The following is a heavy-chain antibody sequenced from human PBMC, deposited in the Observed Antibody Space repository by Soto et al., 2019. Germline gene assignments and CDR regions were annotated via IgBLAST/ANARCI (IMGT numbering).Heavy chain of an antibody. CDR3: ATESGSTYGYFDH. CDR2: ISNSGST. J-gene: IGHJ4*02. CDR1: GGSVASDEDC. Sequence: PSETLSLTCTVSGGSVASDEDCCAWIRQSPGKGLEWIGYISNSGSTGYNPSLKTRLSMSVDRSKNQFTLRLTSVTAADTAVYFCATESGSTYGYFDHWGQGTQVTVSS. V-gene: IGHV4-30-4*01. D-gene: IGHD5-18*01.